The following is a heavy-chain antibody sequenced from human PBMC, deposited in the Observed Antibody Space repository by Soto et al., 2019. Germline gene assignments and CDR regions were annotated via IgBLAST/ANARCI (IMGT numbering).Heavy chain of an antibody. CDR3: ARGVANWNFNDY. Sequence: PSQTLSLTCAISGDSVSNHSATWNWIRQSPSRGLEWLGRTYYRSRWYNDYAVSVKSRMTINPDTSKNQVSLQLNSVTPEDTAVYYCARGVANWNFNDYWGQGTLVTVSS. V-gene: IGHV6-1*01. CDR2: TYYRSRWYN. J-gene: IGHJ4*02. CDR1: GDSVSNHSAT. D-gene: IGHD1-7*01.